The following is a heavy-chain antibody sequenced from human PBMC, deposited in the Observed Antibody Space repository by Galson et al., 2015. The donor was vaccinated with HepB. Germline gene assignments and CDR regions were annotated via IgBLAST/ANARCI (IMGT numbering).Heavy chain of an antibody. CDR2: INKDGNSK. D-gene: IGHD2-15*01. Sequence: LRLSCAASGFAFFSYNMLCARQAPGKGLEGVAFINKDGNSKQYGDSVKGRFTTSRDNAKNSMYLQMISLRDEDTAVYYCVRDIGGVFYFDYWGQGTLVTVSS. J-gene: IGHJ4*02. CDR3: VRDIGGVFYFDY. CDR1: GFAFFSYN. V-gene: IGHV3-48*02.